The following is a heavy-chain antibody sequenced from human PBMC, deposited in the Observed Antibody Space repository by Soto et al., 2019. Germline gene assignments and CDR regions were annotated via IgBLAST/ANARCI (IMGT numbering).Heavy chain of an antibody. CDR1: CASNHIGDYY. CDR2: ISSSVRT. CDR3: ARILMNYYRLDY. V-gene: IGHV4-30-4*01. Sequence: SETLSLTFTVSCASNHIGDYYGSWIRQPPVTVLDRIGPISSSVRTYYNPSLKSRAGVSVDSSKCQVSLKLTSVTAADTAVYFCARILMNYYRLDYWGQGALVTVSS. J-gene: IGHJ4*02. D-gene: IGHD3-10*01.